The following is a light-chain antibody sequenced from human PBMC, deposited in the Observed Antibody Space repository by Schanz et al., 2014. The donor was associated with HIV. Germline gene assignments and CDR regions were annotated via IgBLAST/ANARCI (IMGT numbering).Light chain of an antibody. CDR2: EVS. Sequence: QSALTQPASVSGSPGQSITISCTGTSSDVGSYNLVSWYQQRPGKAPKLMIFEVSKRPSGISDRFSGSKSGNTASLTISGLQSDDEADYFCCSFAGSNSLLLGGGTKLTVL. J-gene: IGLJ2*01. V-gene: IGLV2-23*02. CDR3: CSFAGSNSLL. CDR1: SSDVGSYNL.